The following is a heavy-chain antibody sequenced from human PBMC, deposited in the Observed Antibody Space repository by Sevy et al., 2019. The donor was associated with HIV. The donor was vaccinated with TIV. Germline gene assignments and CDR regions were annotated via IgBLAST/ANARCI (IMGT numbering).Heavy chain of an antibody. J-gene: IGHJ4*02. Sequence: SETLSLTCTVSGGSIGSYYWSWIRQPPGKGLEWIGFIYYTGSTNYNPSLKSRVTISLDTSKIQFTLKLSSVTAADTAVYYCARGYDDSSGYYPNYYFHYWGQGTLVTVSS. D-gene: IGHD3-22*01. CDR1: GGSIGSYY. V-gene: IGHV4-59*01. CDR2: IYYTGST. CDR3: ARGYDDSSGYYPNYYFHY.